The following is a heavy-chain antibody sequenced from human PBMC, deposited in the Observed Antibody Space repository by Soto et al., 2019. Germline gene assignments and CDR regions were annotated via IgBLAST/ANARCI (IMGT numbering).Heavy chain of an antibody. CDR3: VRVTSIGCLDY. CDR1: GFTFSNFY. D-gene: IGHD6-25*01. V-gene: IGHV3-21*06. Sequence: EVPLVESGGGLVKPGGSLRLSCAASGFTFSNFYMNWVRQAPGQGLEWVSSISSTTSHIYYADSVQGRFTISRDNAENSLSLQMNSLRADDTGVYYCVRVTSIGCLDYWGQGALVTVAS. CDR2: ISSTTSHI. J-gene: IGHJ4*02.